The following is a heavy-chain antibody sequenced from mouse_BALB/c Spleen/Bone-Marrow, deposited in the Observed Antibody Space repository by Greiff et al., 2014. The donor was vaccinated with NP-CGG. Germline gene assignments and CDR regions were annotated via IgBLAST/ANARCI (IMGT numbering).Heavy chain of an antibody. J-gene: IGHJ3*01. D-gene: IGHD2-4*01. V-gene: IGHV1S81*02. Sequence: QVQLQQSGAELVRPGASVKLSCKASGYTFTSYWMHWVKQRPGQGLEWIGEINPNDSGTHYNEKFKDKAILTVDKSSSTAYMQLSSLTSEDSAVYYCARGRDYDVFSYWGQGTLVTVSA. CDR1: GYTFTSYW. CDR3: ARGRDYDVFSY. CDR2: INPNDSGT.